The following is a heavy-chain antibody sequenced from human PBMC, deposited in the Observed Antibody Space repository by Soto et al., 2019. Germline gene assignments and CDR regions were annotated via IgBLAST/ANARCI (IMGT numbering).Heavy chain of an antibody. CDR1: GGSISRGGYY. D-gene: IGHD3-22*01. Sequence: PSETLSLTCTVSGGSISRGGYYWSRIRQHTGKGLEGIGYIYYSGSTYYNPSLKSRVTISVDTSKNQFSLKLSSVTAADTAVYYCARGYYDSSEGDWFDPWGQGTLVTVSS. CDR3: ARGYYDSSEGDWFDP. J-gene: IGHJ5*02. V-gene: IGHV4-31*03. CDR2: IYYSGST.